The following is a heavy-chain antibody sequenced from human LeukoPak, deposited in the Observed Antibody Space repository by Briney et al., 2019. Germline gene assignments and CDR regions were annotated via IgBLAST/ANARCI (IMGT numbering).Heavy chain of an antibody. V-gene: IGHV3-66*02. Sequence: GGSLRLSCSASGITFSNYAMTWVRQAPGKGLEWVSVIYSGGSTYYADSVKGRFTISRDNSKNTLYLQMNSLRAEDTAVYYCARVLGYCSSTSCYEGGYYYYYMDVWGKGTTVTVSS. D-gene: IGHD2-2*01. CDR1: GITFSNYA. CDR2: IYSGGST. CDR3: ARVLGYCSSTSCYEGGYYYYYMDV. J-gene: IGHJ6*03.